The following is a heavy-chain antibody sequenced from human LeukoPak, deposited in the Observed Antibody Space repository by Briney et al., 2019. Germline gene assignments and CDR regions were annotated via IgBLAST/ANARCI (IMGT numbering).Heavy chain of an antibody. Sequence: ASVKVSCKASGYTFTSYDINWVRQATGQGLEWTGWMNPNSGNTGYAQKFQGRVTMTRNTSISTAYMELSSLRSEDTAVYYCARVPLTYYDFWSGYLDYYYGMDVWGQGTTVTVSS. V-gene: IGHV1-8*01. CDR2: MNPNSGNT. CDR3: ARVPLTYYDFWSGYLDYYYGMDV. D-gene: IGHD3-3*01. J-gene: IGHJ6*02. CDR1: GYTFTSYD.